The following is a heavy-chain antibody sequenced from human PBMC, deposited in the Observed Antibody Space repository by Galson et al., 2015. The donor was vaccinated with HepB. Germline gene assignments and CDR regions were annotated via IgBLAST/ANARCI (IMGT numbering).Heavy chain of an antibody. CDR2: ISYDGSNK. J-gene: IGHJ6*02. Sequence: SLRLSCAASGFTFSSYAMHWVRQAPGKGLEWEAVISYDGSNKYYADSVKGRFTISRDNSKNTLYLQMNSLRAEDTAVYYCARDMGYSYGYYYGMDVWGQGTTVTVSS. V-gene: IGHV3-30*04. D-gene: IGHD5-18*01. CDR3: ARDMGYSYGYYYGMDV. CDR1: GFTFSSYA.